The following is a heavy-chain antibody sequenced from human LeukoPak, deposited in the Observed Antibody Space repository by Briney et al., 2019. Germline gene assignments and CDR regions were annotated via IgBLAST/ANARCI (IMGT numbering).Heavy chain of an antibody. CDR2: IWYDGSNK. J-gene: IGHJ3*02. CDR1: GFTFSSYG. CDR3: ARGGLFGVVITPDAFDI. Sequence: RGSLRLSCAASGFTFSSYGMHWVRQAPGKGLEWVAVIWYDGSNKYYADSVKGRFTISRDNSKNTLYLQMNSLRAEDTAVYYCARGGLFGVVITPDAFDIWGQGTMVTVSS. D-gene: IGHD3-3*01. V-gene: IGHV3-33*01.